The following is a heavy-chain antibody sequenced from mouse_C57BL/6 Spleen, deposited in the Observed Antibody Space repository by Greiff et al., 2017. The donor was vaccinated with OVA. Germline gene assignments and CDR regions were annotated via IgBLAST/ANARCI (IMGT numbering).Heavy chain of an antibody. CDR2: INPNNGGT. Sequence: VQLQQSGPELVKPGASVKISCKASGYTFTDYYMNWVKQSHGKSLEWIGDINPNNGGTSYNQKFKGKATLTVDKSSSTAYMELRSLTSEDSAVYYCATPYGSSYVGFAYWGQGTLVTVSA. J-gene: IGHJ3*01. CDR1: GYTFTDYY. V-gene: IGHV1-26*01. D-gene: IGHD1-1*01. CDR3: ATPYGSSYVGFAY.